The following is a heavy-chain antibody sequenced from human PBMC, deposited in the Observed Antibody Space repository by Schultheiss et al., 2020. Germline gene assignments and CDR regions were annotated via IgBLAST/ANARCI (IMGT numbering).Heavy chain of an antibody. Sequence: SETLSLTCTVSGGSISSSSYYWGWIRQPPGKGLEWIGSIYYSGSTNYNPSLKSRVTISVDTSKNQFSLKLSSVTAADTAVYYCARGDGSGSYYFDYWGQGTLVTVSS. CDR2: IYYSGST. V-gene: IGHV4-39*07. CDR1: GGSISSSSYY. CDR3: ARGDGSGSYYFDY. J-gene: IGHJ4*02. D-gene: IGHD3-10*01.